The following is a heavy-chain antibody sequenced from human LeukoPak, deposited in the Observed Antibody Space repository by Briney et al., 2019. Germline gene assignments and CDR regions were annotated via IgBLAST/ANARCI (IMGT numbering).Heavy chain of an antibody. Sequence: KPSETLSLTCTVSGGSISSSSYYWGWIRQPPGKGLEWIGSIYYSGSTYYNPSLKSRVTISVDTSKNQFSLKLSSVTAADTAVYYCAGVLFGLRWLNCFDYWGQGTLVTVSS. V-gene: IGHV4-39*07. CDR2: IYYSGST. CDR3: AGVLFGLRWLNCFDY. D-gene: IGHD4-23*01. CDR1: GGSISSSSYY. J-gene: IGHJ4*02.